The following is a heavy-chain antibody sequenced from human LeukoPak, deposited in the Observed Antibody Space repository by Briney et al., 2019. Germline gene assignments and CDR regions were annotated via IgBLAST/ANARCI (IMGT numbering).Heavy chain of an antibody. Sequence: ASVKVSCKASGYTFTSYYMHWVRQAPGQGLEWMGIINPSGGSTSYAQKFQGRVTMTRDTSTSTVYMELSSLRSEDTAVYYCARDGDKYSSGWYTFVYYWGQGTLVTVPS. CDR3: ARDGDKYSSGWYTFVYY. CDR2: INPSGGST. D-gene: IGHD6-19*01. J-gene: IGHJ4*02. CDR1: GYTFTSYY. V-gene: IGHV1-46*01.